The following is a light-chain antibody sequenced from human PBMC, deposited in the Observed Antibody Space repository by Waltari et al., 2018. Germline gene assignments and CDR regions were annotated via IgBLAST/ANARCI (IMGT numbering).Light chain of an antibody. V-gene: IGKV1-12*01. Sequence: DIQMTQSPSSVSASVGDKVTITCRASQGISPWLAWYQQKPGKAPKLLIFTASSLQSGVPSRFSGSGSGKAFTLTINNLQPEDFATYYCQQAHSFPYTFGQWTKLEIK. CDR1: QGISPW. CDR3: QQAHSFPYT. J-gene: IGKJ2*01. CDR2: TAS.